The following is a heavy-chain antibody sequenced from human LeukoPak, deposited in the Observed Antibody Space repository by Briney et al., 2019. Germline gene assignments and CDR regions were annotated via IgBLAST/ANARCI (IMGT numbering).Heavy chain of an antibody. CDR1: GGSISSYH. CDR2: IYYSGST. V-gene: IGHV4-59*01. J-gene: IGHJ3*02. D-gene: IGHD3-22*01. CDR3: ARSKTYYYDSSNFDI. Sequence: SETLSLTCTVSGGSISSYHWSWIRQPPGKGLEWIGYIYYSGSTNYNPSLKSRVTISVDTSKNQFSLKLSSVTAADTAVYYCARSKTYYYDSSNFDIWGQGTMVTVSS.